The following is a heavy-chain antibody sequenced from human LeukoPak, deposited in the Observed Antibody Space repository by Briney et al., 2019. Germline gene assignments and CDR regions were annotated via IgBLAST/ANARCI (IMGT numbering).Heavy chain of an antibody. Sequence: GGSLRLSCAASGFTFSSYSKNWVRQAPGKGLEWVAVIWYDGSNKYYADSVKGRFTISRDNSKNTLYLQMNSLRAEDTAVYYCARVLYYYDSSGYLPLDYWGQGTLVTVSS. J-gene: IGHJ4*02. CDR1: GFTFSSYS. D-gene: IGHD3-22*01. CDR2: IWYDGSNK. CDR3: ARVLYYYDSSGYLPLDY. V-gene: IGHV3-33*08.